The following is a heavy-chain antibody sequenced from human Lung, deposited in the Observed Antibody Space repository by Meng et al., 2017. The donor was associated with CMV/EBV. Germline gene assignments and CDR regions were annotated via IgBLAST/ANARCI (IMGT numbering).Heavy chain of an antibody. Sequence: SLKISXAASGFTFSGYGMHWVRQAPGKGLEWVAFIRYDGSNKYYADSVKGRFTISRDNSKNTLYLQMNSLRAEDTAVYYCAKEKTAIATTGAFDYWGQGTLVTVSS. D-gene: IGHD6-13*01. J-gene: IGHJ4*02. CDR1: GFTFSGYG. CDR2: IRYDGSNK. V-gene: IGHV3-30*02. CDR3: AKEKTAIATTGAFDY.